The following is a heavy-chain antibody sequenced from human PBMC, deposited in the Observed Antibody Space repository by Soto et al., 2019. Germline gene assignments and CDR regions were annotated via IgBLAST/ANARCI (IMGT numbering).Heavy chain of an antibody. D-gene: IGHD6-6*01. CDR1: GGFTSSYY. CDR3: ARGIAALRYWFDP. V-gene: IGHV4-59*01. CDR2: IYYSGST. Sequence: KTSETLSLTCTVSGGFTSSYYWSWIRQPPGKGLEWIGYIYYSGSTNYNPSLKSRVTISVDTSKNQFSLKLSSVTAADTAVYYCARGIAALRYWFDPWGQGTLVTVSS. J-gene: IGHJ5*02.